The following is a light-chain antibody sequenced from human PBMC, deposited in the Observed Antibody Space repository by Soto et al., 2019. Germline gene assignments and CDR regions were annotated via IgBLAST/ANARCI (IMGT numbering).Light chain of an antibody. V-gene: IGLV2-8*01. CDR2: EVS. CDR1: SSDVGDYKF. J-gene: IGLJ2*01. CDR3: SSYAGNNNVV. Sequence: QSALTQPPSASWSPGQSVTISCTGTSSDVGDYKFVSWYQQHPGEAPKLLIYEVSRRPSGVPDRFSGSKSGNTASLTVSGLQAEDEADYYCSSYAGNNNVVFGGGTKLTV.